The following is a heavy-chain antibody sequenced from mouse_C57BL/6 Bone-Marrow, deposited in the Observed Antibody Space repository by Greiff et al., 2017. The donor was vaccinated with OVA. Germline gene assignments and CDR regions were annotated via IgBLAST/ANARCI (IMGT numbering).Heavy chain of an antibody. Sequence: VQLQQSGPELVKPGASVKISCKASGYTFTDYYMNWVKQSHGKSLEWIGDINPNNGGTSYNQKFKGKATLTVDKSSSTAYMELRSLTSEDSAVYYCADYYGSSSYWYFDVWGTGTTVTVSS. CDR1: GYTFTDYY. V-gene: IGHV1-26*01. D-gene: IGHD1-1*01. J-gene: IGHJ1*03. CDR3: ADYYGSSSYWYFDV. CDR2: INPNNGGT.